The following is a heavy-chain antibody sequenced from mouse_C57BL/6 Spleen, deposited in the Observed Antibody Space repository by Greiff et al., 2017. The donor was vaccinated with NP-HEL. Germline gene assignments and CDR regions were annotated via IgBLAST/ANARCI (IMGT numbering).Heavy chain of an antibody. D-gene: IGHD2-4*01. CDR1: GYTFTSYW. CDR2: INPSNGGT. CDR3: SMITTSYDYAMDY. Sequence: VQLQQSGTDLVKPGASVKLSCKASGYTFTSYWMHWVKQRPGQGLEWIGNINPSNGGTNYNEKFKSKATLTVDKSSSTAYMQLSSLTSEDSAVYYCSMITTSYDYAMDYWGQGTSVTVSS. V-gene: IGHV1-53*01. J-gene: IGHJ4*01.